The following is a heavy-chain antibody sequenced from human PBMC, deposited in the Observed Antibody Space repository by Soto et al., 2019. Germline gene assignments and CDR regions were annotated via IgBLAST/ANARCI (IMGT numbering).Heavy chain of an antibody. D-gene: IGHD5-18*01. Sequence: SVKVSCKASGGTFSSYAISWVRQAPGQGLEWMGGIIPIFGTANYAQKFQGRVTITADESTSTAYMELSSLRSEDTAVYYCARDSSGGYSSATFFDYWGQGTLVTVSS. CDR2: IIPIFGTA. CDR3: ARDSSGGYSSATFFDY. J-gene: IGHJ4*02. V-gene: IGHV1-69*13. CDR1: GGTFSSYA.